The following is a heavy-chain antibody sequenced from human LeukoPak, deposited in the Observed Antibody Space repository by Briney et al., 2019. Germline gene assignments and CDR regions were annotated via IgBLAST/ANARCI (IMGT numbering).Heavy chain of an antibody. D-gene: IGHD6-19*01. Sequence: GGSLRLSYAASGFTFSSYGMHWVRQAPGKGLEWVAVISYDGSNKYYADSVKGRFAISRDNSKNTLYLQMNSLRAEDTAVYYCAKEIAVAGTRWFDPWGQGTLVTVSS. CDR3: AKEIAVAGTRWFDP. CDR1: GFTFSSYG. CDR2: ISYDGSNK. J-gene: IGHJ5*02. V-gene: IGHV3-30*18.